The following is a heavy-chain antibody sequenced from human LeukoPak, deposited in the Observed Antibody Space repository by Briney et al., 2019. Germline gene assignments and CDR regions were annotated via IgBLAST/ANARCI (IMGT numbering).Heavy chain of an antibody. V-gene: IGHV3-64*01. J-gene: IGHJ6*03. CDR2: ISSNGGST. CDR3: ARDGVEDIVVVPAAIRVDYYYYMDV. CDR1: GFAFSSYA. Sequence: GGSLRLPCAASGFAFSSYAMHWVRQAPGKGLEYVSAISSNGGSTYYANSVKGRFTISRDNSKNTLYLQMGSLRAEDMAVYYCARDGVEDIVVVPAAIRVDYYYYMDVWGKGTTVTVSS. D-gene: IGHD2-2*02.